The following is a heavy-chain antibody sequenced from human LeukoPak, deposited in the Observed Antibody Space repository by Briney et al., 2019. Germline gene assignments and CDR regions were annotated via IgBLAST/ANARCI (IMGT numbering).Heavy chain of an antibody. CDR3: ARHPRLRPYYFDY. CDR1: GGSSRGYY. J-gene: IGHJ4*02. CDR2: INHSGST. D-gene: IGHD4-17*01. V-gene: IGHV4-34*01. Sequence: SETLSLTCAVYGGSSRGYYWSWIRRPPGKGLEWIGEINHSGSTNYSPSLKSRVTISLDTSKNQFSLNLRSVTAADTAVYYCARHPRLRPYYFDYWGQGTLVTVSS.